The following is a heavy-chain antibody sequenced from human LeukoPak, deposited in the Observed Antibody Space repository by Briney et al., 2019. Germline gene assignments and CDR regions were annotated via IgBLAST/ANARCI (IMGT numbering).Heavy chain of an antibody. CDR1: GGSISSGSYY. CDR2: IYTSGST. V-gene: IGHV4-61*02. D-gene: IGHD6-19*01. CDR3: XRVPPTTGSGWPFDY. J-gene: IGHJ4*02. Sequence: SETLSLTCTVSGGSISSGSYYWSWIRQPAGKGLEWIGRIYTSGSTNYNPSLKSRVTMSVDTSKNQFSLKLSSVTAADTAVYYXXRVPPTTGSGWPFDYWGQGTLVTVSS.